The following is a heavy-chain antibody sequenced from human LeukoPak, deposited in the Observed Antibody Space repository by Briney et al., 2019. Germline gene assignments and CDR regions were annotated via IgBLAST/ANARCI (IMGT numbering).Heavy chain of an antibody. J-gene: IGHJ5*02. Sequence: ASVKVSCKASEYTFTSHDINWVRQATGQGLEWMGWMNPNSGNTVYAQKFQGRVTMTRDTSISTAYMELSSLRSEDTAMYYCARKNYCSGGSCYSRGWFDPWGQGTLVTVSS. D-gene: IGHD2-15*01. V-gene: IGHV1-8*01. CDR2: MNPNSGNT. CDR1: EYTFTSHD. CDR3: ARKNYCSGGSCYSRGWFDP.